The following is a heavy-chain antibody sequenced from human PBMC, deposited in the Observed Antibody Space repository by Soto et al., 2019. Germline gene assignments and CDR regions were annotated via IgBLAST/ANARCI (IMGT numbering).Heavy chain of an antibody. CDR3: AKENPLYNWFDP. CDR1: GGSISSGGYY. Sequence: SETLSLTCTVSGGSISSGGYYWSWIRQHPGKGLEWIGYIYYSGSTYYNPSLKSRVTISVDTSKNQFSLKLSSVTAADTAVYYCAKENPLYNWFDPWGQGTLVTVSS. CDR2: IYYSGST. V-gene: IGHV4-31*03. J-gene: IGHJ5*02.